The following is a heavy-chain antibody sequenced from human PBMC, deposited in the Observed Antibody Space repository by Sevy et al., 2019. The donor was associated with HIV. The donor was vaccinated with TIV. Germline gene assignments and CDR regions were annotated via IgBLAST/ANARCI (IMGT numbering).Heavy chain of an antibody. CDR2: IKSKIDGETR. CDR1: GFTFSNAW. V-gene: IGHV3-15*01. CDR3: ATAPGYYDSSPFDY. Sequence: GGSLRLSCAVSGFTFSNAWMNWVRQAPGTGLQWVGLIKSKIDGETRDYAAPVKGRFTISRDDSKNTVYLQMNSLKTEDTALYYCATAPGYYDSSPFDYWGPGTLVTVSS. J-gene: IGHJ4*02. D-gene: IGHD3-22*01.